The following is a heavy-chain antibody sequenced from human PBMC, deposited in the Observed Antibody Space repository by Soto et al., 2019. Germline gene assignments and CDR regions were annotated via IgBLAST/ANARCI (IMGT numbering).Heavy chain of an antibody. J-gene: IGHJ4*02. CDR3: ARSVRITIFGVVPPFDY. Sequence: SETLSLTCAVYGGSFSGYYWSWIRQPPGKGLEWIGEINHSGSTNYNPSLKSRVTISVDTSKNQFSLELSSVTAADTAVYYCARSVRITIFGVVPPFDYWGQGTLVTVSP. CDR2: INHSGST. CDR1: GGSFSGYY. D-gene: IGHD3-3*01. V-gene: IGHV4-34*01.